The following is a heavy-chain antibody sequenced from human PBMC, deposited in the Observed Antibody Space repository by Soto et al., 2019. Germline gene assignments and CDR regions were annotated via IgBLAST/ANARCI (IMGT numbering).Heavy chain of an antibody. Sequence: TGGSLRLSCAASGFTFSSYAMSWVRQAPGKGLEWVSAISGSGGSTYYADSVKGRFTISRDNSKNTLYLQMNSLRAEDTAVYYCAKGFGYYWALDYWGQGTLVTVSS. CDR1: GFTFSSYA. CDR3: AKGFGYYWALDY. CDR2: ISGSGGST. D-gene: IGHD1-1*01. V-gene: IGHV3-23*01. J-gene: IGHJ4*02.